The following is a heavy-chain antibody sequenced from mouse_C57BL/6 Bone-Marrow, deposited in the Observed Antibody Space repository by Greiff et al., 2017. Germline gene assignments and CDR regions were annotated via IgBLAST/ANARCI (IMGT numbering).Heavy chain of an antibody. CDR2: IYPSDSET. J-gene: IGHJ3*01. D-gene: IGHD2-5*01. Sequence: QVQLQQPGAELVRPGSSVKLSCKASGYTFTSYWMDWVKQRPGQGLEWIGNIYPSDSETHYNLKFKDKATLTVDKSSSTAYMQLSSLTSEDSAVYYCARGDYSNPAWFAYWGQGTLVTVSA. CDR3: ARGDYSNPAWFAY. CDR1: GYTFTSYW. V-gene: IGHV1-61*01.